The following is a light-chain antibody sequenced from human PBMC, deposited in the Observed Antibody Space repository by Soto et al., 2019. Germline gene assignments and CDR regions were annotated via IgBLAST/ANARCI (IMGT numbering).Light chain of an antibody. CDR3: QHTDTTPRT. V-gene: IGKV1-39*01. J-gene: IGKJ2*01. Sequence: DIPMTQSPSSLSASGGDRVTITCRASQSISSYSNWYQQKPGKDPKRLIYDASILQSGVPSRFSGGGSGTDFTLIVSGLQPEEFASCYCQHTDTTPRTFGQGTKLALK. CDR2: DAS. CDR1: QSISSY.